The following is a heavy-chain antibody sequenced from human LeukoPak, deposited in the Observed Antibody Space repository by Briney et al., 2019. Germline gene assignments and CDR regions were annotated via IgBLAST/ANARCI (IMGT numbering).Heavy chain of an antibody. Sequence: GGSLRLSCAASGFTFSNAWMSWVRQAPGKGLEWVSFISDSGSTKYYADSVKGRFTISRDNAKNSLYLQMNSLRAEDTAVYYCARYNYGSDLDYWGQGTLVTVSS. J-gene: IGHJ4*02. CDR3: ARYNYGSDLDY. CDR2: ISDSGSTK. D-gene: IGHD3-10*01. V-gene: IGHV3-11*04. CDR1: GFTFSNAW.